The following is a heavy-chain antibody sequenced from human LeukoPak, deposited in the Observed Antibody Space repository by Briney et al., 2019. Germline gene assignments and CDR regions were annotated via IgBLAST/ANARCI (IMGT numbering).Heavy chain of an antibody. CDR2: IYYNGNT. Sequence: SETLSLTCTVSGGSISSSDYYWGWIRQPPGERLEWIGTIYYNGNTYYNPSLQSRVIISVDTSKNQFSLKLTSVTAPDTAVYYCARTVGTHRFDYWGQGLLVTVSS. V-gene: IGHV4-39*01. CDR3: ARTVGTHRFDY. CDR1: GGSISSSDYY. D-gene: IGHD4-23*01. J-gene: IGHJ4*02.